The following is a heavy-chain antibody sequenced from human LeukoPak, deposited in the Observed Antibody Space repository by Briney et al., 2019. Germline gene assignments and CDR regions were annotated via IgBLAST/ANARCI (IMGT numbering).Heavy chain of an antibody. J-gene: IGHJ4*02. CDR1: GFTFSSYI. D-gene: IGHD3-22*01. Sequence: GGSLRLSCAASGFTFSSYIMNWVRQAPGKGLEWVSSISSSSSYIYYADSVKGRFTISRDNAKNSLYLQMNSLRAEDTAVYYCARDRYYYDSSGYYWVQPFDYWGQGTLVTVSS. CDR2: ISSSSSYI. CDR3: ARDRYYYDSSGYYWVQPFDY. V-gene: IGHV3-21*01.